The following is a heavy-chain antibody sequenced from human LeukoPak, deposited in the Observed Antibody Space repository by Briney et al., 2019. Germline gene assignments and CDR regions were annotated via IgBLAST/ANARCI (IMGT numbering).Heavy chain of an antibody. CDR2: IYPGDSDT. V-gene: IGHV5-51*01. Sequence: GESLKISCKGSGYSFTSYWIGWVRQMPGKGLEWMGIIYPGDSDTRYSPSFQGQVTISADKSISTAYLQWSSLKASDTAMYYCARAACGGDCYSSWFDPWGQGTLVTVSS. CDR1: GYSFTSYW. D-gene: IGHD2-21*02. CDR3: ARAACGGDCYSSWFDP. J-gene: IGHJ5*02.